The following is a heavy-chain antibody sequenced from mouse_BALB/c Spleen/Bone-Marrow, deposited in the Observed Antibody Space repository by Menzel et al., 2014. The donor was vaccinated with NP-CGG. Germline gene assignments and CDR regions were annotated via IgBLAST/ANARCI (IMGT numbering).Heavy chain of an antibody. CDR1: VYTFTSYW. J-gene: IGHJ2*01. V-gene: IGHV1-87*01. CDR3: ARGGLFDP. CDR2: IYPGDGDT. Sequence: VQLQQSGAELARPGASVKLSCKASVYTFTSYWMQWVKHMPGQGLEWIGAIYPGDGDTTYTQKFKCKVTLTAVKSSSTAYMQLISLEYKVAVVYYCARGGLFDPWAPGPKLTVPS.